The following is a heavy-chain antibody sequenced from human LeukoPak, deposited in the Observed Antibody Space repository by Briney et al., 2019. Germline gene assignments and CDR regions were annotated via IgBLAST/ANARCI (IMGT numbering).Heavy chain of an antibody. Sequence: SQTLSLTCAFSGDIVSSNSAAWHWIRQSPSRGLEWLGRTYYRSKCYKDYAVYVKSRITINPDTSKNQFSLQLNSVTPEDTAVYYCARDSSYDFSLYYLDYWGQGTLVAAAS. CDR2: TYYRSKCYK. D-gene: IGHD5-12*01. J-gene: IGHJ4*02. CDR1: GDIVSSNSAA. CDR3: ARDSSYDFSLYYLDY. V-gene: IGHV6-1*01.